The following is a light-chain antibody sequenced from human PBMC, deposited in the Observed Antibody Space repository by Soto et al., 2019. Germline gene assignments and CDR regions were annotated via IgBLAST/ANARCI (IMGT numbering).Light chain of an antibody. Sequence: DIQMTQSPSTLSASVGDRVTITCRASQSISSWLAWYQQKPGKAPKLLIYDASSLESGVPSRFSGSGSGTEFTLTISSLQPDDFATYFCEQSNSAPLTFPLTFGGGTKVEIK. J-gene: IGKJ4*01. V-gene: IGKV1-5*01. CDR2: DAS. CDR1: QSISSW. CDR3: EQSNSAPLTFPLT.